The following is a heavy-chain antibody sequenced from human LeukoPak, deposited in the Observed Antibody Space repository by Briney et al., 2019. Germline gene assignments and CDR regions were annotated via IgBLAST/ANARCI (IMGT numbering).Heavy chain of an antibody. CDR1: GDSVSSNSAA. Sequence: SQTLSLTCAISGDSVSSNSAAWNWIRQSPSRGLEWLGRTYYRSKWYNDYAVSVKSRITINPDTSKNQFSLQLNSVTPEDTAVYYCARGEWKLLSHYWCFDLWGRGTLVTVSS. J-gene: IGHJ2*01. CDR2: TYYRSKWYN. CDR3: ARGEWKLLSHYWCFDL. V-gene: IGHV6-1*01. D-gene: IGHD1-26*01.